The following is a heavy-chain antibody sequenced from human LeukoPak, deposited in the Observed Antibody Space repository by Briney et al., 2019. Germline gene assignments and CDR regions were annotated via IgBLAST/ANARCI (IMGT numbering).Heavy chain of an antibody. D-gene: IGHD3-9*01. Sequence: KPSETLSLTCTVSGGSISSGSSYWGWVRQPPGMGLEWIGNIYWTGSTYYNPSLESRVSISVDTSKNQFSVKLSSVTAADTAVYYCARGNYDILTGYRKDFDYWGQGTLVTVSS. CDR3: ARGNYDILTGYRKDFDY. CDR1: GGSISSGSSY. J-gene: IGHJ4*02. CDR2: IYWTGST. V-gene: IGHV4-39*01.